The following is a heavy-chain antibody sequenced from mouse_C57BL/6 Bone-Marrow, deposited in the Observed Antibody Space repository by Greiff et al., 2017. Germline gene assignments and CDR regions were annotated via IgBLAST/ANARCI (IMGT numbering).Heavy chain of an antibody. CDR3: TRFITTVVEGAWFAY. D-gene: IGHD1-1*01. Sequence: EVHLVESGTVLARPGASVKMSCKTSGYTFTSYWMHWVKQRPGQGLEWIGAIYPGNSDTSYNQKFKGKAKLTAVTSASTAYMELSSLTNEDSAVYYCTRFITTVVEGAWFAYWGQGTLVTVSA. CDR1: GYTFTSYW. J-gene: IGHJ3*01. V-gene: IGHV1-5*01. CDR2: IYPGNSDT.